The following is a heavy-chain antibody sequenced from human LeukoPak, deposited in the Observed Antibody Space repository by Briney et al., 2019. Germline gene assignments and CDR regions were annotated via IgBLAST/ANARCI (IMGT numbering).Heavy chain of an antibody. J-gene: IGHJ4*02. V-gene: IGHV1-24*01. CDR2: FDPGDGET. CDR1: GYTVADLS. CDR3: ATGMGATTQAYYFDY. Sequence: ASVKVSCKVSGYTVADLSMHWVRQAPGKGLEWMGSFDPGDGETIYAQKFQGRVTMTEDTSTDIAYMVLSSLRSEDTAVYYCATGMGATTQAYYFDYWGQGTLVTVSS. D-gene: IGHD1-26*01.